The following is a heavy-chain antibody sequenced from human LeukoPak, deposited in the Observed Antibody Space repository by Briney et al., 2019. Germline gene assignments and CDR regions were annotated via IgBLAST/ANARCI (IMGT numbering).Heavy chain of an antibody. D-gene: IGHD2-2*01. CDR2: MNPNSGNT. CDR1: GYTFTSYD. Sequence: ASVKVSCKASGYTFTSYDINWVRQATGQGLEWMGWMNPNSGNTGYAQKFQGRVTITRNTSISTAYMELRSLRSDDTAVYYCARENSPRDCSSTSCYDVGYYYYYMDVWGKGTTVTISS. CDR3: ARENSPRDCSSTSCYDVGYYYYYMDV. J-gene: IGHJ6*03. V-gene: IGHV1-8*03.